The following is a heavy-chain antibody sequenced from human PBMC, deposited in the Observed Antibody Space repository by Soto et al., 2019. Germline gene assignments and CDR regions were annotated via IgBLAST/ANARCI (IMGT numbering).Heavy chain of an antibody. Sequence: ASVKVSCKASGGTFSSYAISWVRQAPGQGLEWMGGIIPIFGTANYAQKFQGRVTITADESTSTAYMELSSLRSEDTAVFYCARDVLPGTAAHQPLDYWGQGTLVTVSS. D-gene: IGHD1-1*01. V-gene: IGHV1-69*13. CDR1: GGTFSSYA. CDR3: ARDVLPGTAAHQPLDY. CDR2: IIPIFGTA. J-gene: IGHJ4*02.